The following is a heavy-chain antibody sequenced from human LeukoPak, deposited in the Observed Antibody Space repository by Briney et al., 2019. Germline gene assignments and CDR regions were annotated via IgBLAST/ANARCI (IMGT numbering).Heavy chain of an antibody. CDR3: RTYYDILTGRTGSFDY. V-gene: IGHV3-30*02. D-gene: IGHD3-9*01. CDR2: IRYDGSNK. Sequence: GGSLRLSCAASGFTFSSCGMHWVRQAPGKGLEWVAFIRYDGSNKYYADSVKGRFTISRDNSKNTLYLQMNSLRAEDTAVYYCRTYYDILTGRTGSFDYWGQGTLVTVSS. J-gene: IGHJ4*02. CDR1: GFTFSSCG.